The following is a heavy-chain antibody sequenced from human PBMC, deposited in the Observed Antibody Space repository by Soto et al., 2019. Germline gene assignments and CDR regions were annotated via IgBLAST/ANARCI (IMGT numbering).Heavy chain of an antibody. CDR3: ARVTILTGLNTLDFFDY. V-gene: IGHV3-48*02. Sequence: GGSLRLSCVASGFTFSSYSMNWVRQAPGKGLEWVSYISSSSSTIYYADSVKGRFTISRDNAKNSLYLQMNSLRDEDTAVYYCARVTILTGLNTLDFFDYWGQGTLVTVSS. CDR2: ISSSSSTI. CDR1: GFTFSSYS. D-gene: IGHD3-9*01. J-gene: IGHJ4*02.